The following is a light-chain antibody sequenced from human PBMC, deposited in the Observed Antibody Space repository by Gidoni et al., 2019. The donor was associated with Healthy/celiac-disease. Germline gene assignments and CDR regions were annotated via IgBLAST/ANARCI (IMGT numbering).Light chain of an antibody. J-gene: IGLJ2*01. V-gene: IGLV3-1*01. Sequence: SYELNQPPSVSVSPGQTASITCSGDKLGDKYACWYQQKPGQSPVLVLYQDSKRPSGIPERFSGSNSGNTATLTISGTQAMDEADYYCQAWDSSTVVFGGGTKLTVL. CDR3: QAWDSSTVV. CDR1: KLGDKY. CDR2: QDS.